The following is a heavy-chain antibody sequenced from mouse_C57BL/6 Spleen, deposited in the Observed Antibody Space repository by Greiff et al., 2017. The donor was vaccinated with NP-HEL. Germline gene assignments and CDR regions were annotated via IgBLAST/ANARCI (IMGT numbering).Heavy chain of an antibody. D-gene: IGHD2-10*01. J-gene: IGHJ2*01. CDR1: GYTFTDYY. V-gene: IGHV1-76*01. CDR2: IYPGSGNT. Sequence: VQLQQSGAELVRPGASVKLSCKASGYTFTDYYINWVKQRPGQGLEWIARIYPGSGNTYYNEKFKGKATLTAEKSSSTAYMQLSSLTSEDSAVYFCAREKAYYPSCLDYWGQGTTLTVSS. CDR3: AREKAYYPSCLDY.